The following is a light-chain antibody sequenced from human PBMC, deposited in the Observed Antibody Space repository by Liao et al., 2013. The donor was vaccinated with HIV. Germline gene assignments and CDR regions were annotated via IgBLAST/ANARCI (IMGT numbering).Light chain of an antibody. V-gene: IGLV3-21*04. CDR1: NIGSKT. Sequence: SYELTQPPSVSVAPGKTARITCGGSNIGSKTVHWYQQKPGQSPVLVIYQDSKRPSGIPERFSGSRSGNTATLSISRAEAGDEADYYCQVWDSSGDHPRVFGGGTKLTVL. J-gene: IGLJ3*02. CDR3: QVWDSSGDHPRV. CDR2: QDS.